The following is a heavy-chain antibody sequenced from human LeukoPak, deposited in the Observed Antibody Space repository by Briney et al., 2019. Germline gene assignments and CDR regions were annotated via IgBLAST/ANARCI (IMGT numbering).Heavy chain of an antibody. J-gene: IGHJ4*02. Sequence: PGRSLRLSCAASGFTFSSYGMHWVRQAPGKGLEWVAVISYDGSNKYYADSVKGRFTISRDNSKNTLYLQMNSLRAEDTAVYYCAKDAPRNGAGRGYWGKGTLVTVSS. D-gene: IGHD3-10*01. CDR1: GFTFSSYG. CDR3: AKDAPRNGAGRGY. CDR2: ISYDGSNK. V-gene: IGHV3-30*18.